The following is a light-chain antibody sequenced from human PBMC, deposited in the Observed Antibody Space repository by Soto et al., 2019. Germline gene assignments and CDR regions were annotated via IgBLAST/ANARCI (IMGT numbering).Light chain of an antibody. CDR2: DVT. Sequence: QSALTQPASVSGSPGQSITISCTGTSSDIGGYNYVSWYQQHPGKVPKLMIYDVTNRPSGVSNRFSGSKSGDTASLTISDLQAEDEDDYYCSSYATSSPYVFGTGTKLTVL. CDR3: SSYATSSPYV. V-gene: IGLV2-14*01. J-gene: IGLJ1*01. CDR1: SSDIGGYNY.